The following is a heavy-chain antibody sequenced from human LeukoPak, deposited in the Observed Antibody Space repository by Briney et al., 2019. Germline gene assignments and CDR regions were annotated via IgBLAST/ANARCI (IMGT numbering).Heavy chain of an antibody. CDR2: IIPIFGTA. D-gene: IGHD6-19*01. CDR3: ARTRAVAGKEGEFDY. J-gene: IGHJ4*02. V-gene: IGHV1-69*13. CDR1: GGTFSSYA. Sequence: GASVKVSCKASGGTFSSYAISWVRQAPGQGLEWMGGIIPIFGTANYAQKFQGRVTITADESTSTAYMELSSLRSEDTAVYYCARTRAVAGKEGEFDYWGQGTLVTVSS.